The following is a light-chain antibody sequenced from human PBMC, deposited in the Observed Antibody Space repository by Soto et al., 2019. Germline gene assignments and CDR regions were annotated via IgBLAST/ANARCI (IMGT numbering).Light chain of an antibody. CDR2: GAS. Sequence: EIVMTQSPATLSVSPGERATLSCRASQSVSSNLAWYQQKPGQAPRLLIYGASTRATGIPARFSGSGSGTEFTLTISSLQSEVFAVYYCQQYNNWSPGTFCQGPKLDIK. CDR3: QQYNNWSPGT. J-gene: IGKJ1*01. CDR1: QSVSSN. V-gene: IGKV3-15*01.